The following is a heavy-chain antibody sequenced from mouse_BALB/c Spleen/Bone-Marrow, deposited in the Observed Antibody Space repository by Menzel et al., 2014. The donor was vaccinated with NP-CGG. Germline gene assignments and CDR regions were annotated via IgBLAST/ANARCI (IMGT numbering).Heavy chain of an antibody. CDR2: ISSGSSTI. V-gene: IGHV5-17*02. CDR3: ARDVPLYDVGYFDY. CDR1: GFTFSSFG. J-gene: IGHJ2*01. D-gene: IGHD2-14*01. Sequence: EVMLVESGGGLVQPGGSRKLSCAASGFTFSSFGMHWVRQAPEKGLEWVAYISSGSSTIYYADTVKGRFTISRDNHKNTLFLQMTSLRSEDTAMYYCARDVPLYDVGYFDYWGQGTTLTVSS.